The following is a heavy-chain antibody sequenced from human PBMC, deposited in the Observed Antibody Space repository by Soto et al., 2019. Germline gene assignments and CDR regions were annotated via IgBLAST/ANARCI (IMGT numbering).Heavy chain of an antibody. CDR1: GFTFSSYS. D-gene: IGHD4-17*01. J-gene: IGHJ4*02. V-gene: IGHV3-48*01. CDR3: ARDYGDYFRHFDY. CDR2: ISSSSSTI. Sequence: GGSLRLSCAASGFTFSSYSMNWVRQAPGKGLEWVSYISSSSSTIYYADSVKGRSTISRDNSKNTLYLQMNSLRAEDTAVYYCARDYGDYFRHFDYWGQGALVTVSS.